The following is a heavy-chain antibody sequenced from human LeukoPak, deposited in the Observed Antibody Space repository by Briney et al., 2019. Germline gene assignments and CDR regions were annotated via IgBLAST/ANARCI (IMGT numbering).Heavy chain of an antibody. V-gene: IGHV4-31*03. CDR3: AGSYTEYYFDY. D-gene: IGHD1-26*01. J-gene: IGHJ4*02. Sequence: PSEALSLTCTVSGGSISSGGSYWSWIRQHPGKGLEWIGYIYYSGSTYYNPPLKSRVTISVDTSKNQFSLKLSSVTAADTAVYYCAGSYTEYYFDYWGQGTLVAVSS. CDR1: GGSISSGGSY. CDR2: IYYSGST.